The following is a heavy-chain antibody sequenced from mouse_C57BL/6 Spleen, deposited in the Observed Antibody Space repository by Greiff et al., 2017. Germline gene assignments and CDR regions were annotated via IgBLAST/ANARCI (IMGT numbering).Heavy chain of an antibody. CDR3: TRSGSSFSWFSY. J-gene: IGHJ3*01. CDR1: GFTFSSYA. Sequence: EVKLVESGEGLVKPGGSLKLSCAASGFTFSSYAMSWVRQTPEKRLEWVAYISSGGDYIYYADTVKGRFTISRDNARNTLYLQMISLKSDDTAMYYCTRSGSSFSWFSYWGPGTLVTVSA. V-gene: IGHV5-9-1*02. D-gene: IGHD1-1*01. CDR2: ISSGGDYI.